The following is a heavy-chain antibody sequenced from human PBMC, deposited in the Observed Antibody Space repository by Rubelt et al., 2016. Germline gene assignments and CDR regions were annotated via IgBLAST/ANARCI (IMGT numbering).Heavy chain of an antibody. CDR2: IYNSGGT. Sequence: VQLQESGPGLVKPSETLSLTCTVSGGSISSYYWSWIRQPPGKGLEWIGYIYNSGGTNQNPSLKSRVTLSVDTPKNQFSLKLYSVTAADAAVYYCARHYSSTWANWFDPWGQGTLFTVSP. CDR1: GGSISSYY. V-gene: IGHV4-59*08. J-gene: IGHJ5*02. D-gene: IGHD6-13*01. CDR3: ARHYSSTWANWFDP.